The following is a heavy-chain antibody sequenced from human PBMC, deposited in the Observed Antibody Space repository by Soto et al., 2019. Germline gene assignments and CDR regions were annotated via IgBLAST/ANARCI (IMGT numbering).Heavy chain of an antibody. V-gene: IGHV4-4*07. CDR3: AAICSSPSCYGTGV. Sequence: ASETLSLTCTVSGASISSYFWSWIRQPAGKGLEWIGRIYTSGSTDYNPSLESRVTMSVDTSKKQVSLKLTSVTAADTAVYYCAAICSSPSCYGTGVWGQGTSVTV. CDR2: IYTSGST. J-gene: IGHJ6*02. CDR1: GASISSYF. D-gene: IGHD2-2*01.